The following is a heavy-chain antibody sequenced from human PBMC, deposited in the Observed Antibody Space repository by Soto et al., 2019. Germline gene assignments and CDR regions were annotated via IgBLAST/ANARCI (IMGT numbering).Heavy chain of an antibody. V-gene: IGHV3-23*01. CDR3: AKDLVRQQLVPPYFDY. J-gene: IGHJ4*02. CDR1: GFTFSSYA. CDR2: ISTSGGST. Sequence: GGSLRLSCAASGFTFSSYAMSWVRQAPGKGLEWVSGISTSGGSTYYADSVKGRFTISRDNSKNTLSLQMNSLRAEDTAVYYCAKDLVRQQLVPPYFDYWGQGTLVTVSS. D-gene: IGHD6-13*01.